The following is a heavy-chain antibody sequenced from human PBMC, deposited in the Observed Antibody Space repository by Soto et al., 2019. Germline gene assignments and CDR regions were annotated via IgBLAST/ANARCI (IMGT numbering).Heavy chain of an antibody. D-gene: IGHD3-10*01. Sequence: QVQLVQSGAEVKKPGSSVKVSCKASGGIFSTYAISWLRQAPGQGLEWMGGIIPLFGTPNYAQRFQGRVTITADESTSTAYMELSRLRSEDTAVYYCARDRDDYASGNYYNRTDFWGQGTLVTVSS. CDR1: GGIFSTYA. CDR2: IIPLFGTP. CDR3: ARDRDDYASGNYYNRTDF. J-gene: IGHJ4*02. V-gene: IGHV1-69*01.